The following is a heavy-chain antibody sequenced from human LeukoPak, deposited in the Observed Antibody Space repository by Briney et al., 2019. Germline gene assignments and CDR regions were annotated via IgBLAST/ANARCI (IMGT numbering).Heavy chain of an antibody. V-gene: IGHV3-23*01. D-gene: IGHD3-22*01. CDR2: ISGSGGST. CDR1: GFTFSSYA. Sequence: GGSLRLSCAASGFTFSSYAMSWVRQAPGKGLEWVSAISGSGGSTYYADSVKGRFTISRDNSKNTLYLQMSSLRADDTAVYYCARCPTGSSGYYGFDYWGQGTLVTVS. CDR3: ARCPTGSSGYYGFDY. J-gene: IGHJ4*02.